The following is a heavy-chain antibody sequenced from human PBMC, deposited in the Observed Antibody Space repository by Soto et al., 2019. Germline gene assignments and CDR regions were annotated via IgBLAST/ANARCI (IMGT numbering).Heavy chain of an antibody. J-gene: IGHJ4*02. V-gene: IGHV4-61*08. Sequence: SETLSLTCTVSGGTVSSGGYYWSWIRQPPGKGLEWIGYISSRGSANYNPSLKSRVTISIDTSKNQFSLRLPSVTAADTAVYYCEMAWSYRYFDAWGQGAMVTVYS. CDR2: ISSRGSA. CDR1: GGTVSSGGYY. D-gene: IGHD1-26*01. CDR3: EMAWSYRYFDA.